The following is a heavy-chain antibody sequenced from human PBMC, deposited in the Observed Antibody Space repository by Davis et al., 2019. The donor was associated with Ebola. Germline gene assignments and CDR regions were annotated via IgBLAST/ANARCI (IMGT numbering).Heavy chain of an antibody. CDR3: ARGGRGRFLEWLLSPGLDY. D-gene: IGHD3-3*01. CDR2: INHSGST. J-gene: IGHJ4*02. Sequence: PSETLSLTCAVYGGSFSGYYWSWIRQPPEKGLEWIAEINHSGSTNYNLSLKSRVTISVDTSKNQFSLKLSSVTAADTAVYYCARGGRGRFLEWLLSPGLDYWGQGTPVTVSS. V-gene: IGHV4-34*01. CDR1: GGSFSGYY.